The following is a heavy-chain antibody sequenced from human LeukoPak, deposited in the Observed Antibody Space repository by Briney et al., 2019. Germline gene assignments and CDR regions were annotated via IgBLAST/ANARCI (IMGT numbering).Heavy chain of an antibody. CDR3: ARETSIYYYMDV. CDR2: ISYDGSNK. CDR1: GFTFSSYA. J-gene: IGHJ6*03. Sequence: PGGSLRLSCAASGFTFSSYAMHWVRQAPGKGLEWVAVISYDGSNKYYADSVKGRFTISRDNSKNTLYLQMNSLRAEDTAVYYCARETSIYYYMDVWGKGTTVTVSS. D-gene: IGHD2-2*01. V-gene: IGHV3-30-3*01.